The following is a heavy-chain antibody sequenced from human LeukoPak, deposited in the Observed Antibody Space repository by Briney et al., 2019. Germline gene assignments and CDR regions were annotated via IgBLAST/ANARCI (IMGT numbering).Heavy chain of an antibody. CDR1: GLTFSSHW. CDR3: ARIGYSSSSFDY. J-gene: IGHJ4*02. V-gene: IGHV3-74*01. Sequence: GGSLRLSCAASGLTFSSHWMHWVRQAPGKGLVWVPRITNDGSSTTYADSVKGRFTISRDNAKNSLFLQMNSLRAEDTAVYYCARIGYSSSSFDYWGQGTLVTVSS. CDR2: ITNDGSST. D-gene: IGHD6-6*01.